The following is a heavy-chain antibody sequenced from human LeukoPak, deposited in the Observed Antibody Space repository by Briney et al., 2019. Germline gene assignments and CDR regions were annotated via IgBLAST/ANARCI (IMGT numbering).Heavy chain of an antibody. J-gene: IGHJ4*02. D-gene: IGHD6-19*01. CDR2: IYPDDSDT. Sequence: GESLKISCTGSGYSFSHYWIGWVRQMPGKGLEWMGIIYPDDSDTTYSPSFQGHVTISADKSIRTTYPQWDSLKASDTGMYYCGRQVVRSSSGWKFGYWGQGTLVTVSS. CDR3: GRQVVRSSSGWKFGY. CDR1: GYSFSHYW. V-gene: IGHV5-51*01.